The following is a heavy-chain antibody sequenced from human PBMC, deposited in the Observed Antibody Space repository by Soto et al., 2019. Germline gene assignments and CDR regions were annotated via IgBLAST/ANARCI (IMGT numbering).Heavy chain of an antibody. J-gene: IGHJ4*02. D-gene: IGHD3-16*01. V-gene: IGHV3-21*02. CDR1: GFTFSQYT. Sequence: EVQLVESGGGLVKPGGSLRLSCAASGFTFSQYTMDWVRLSPGKGLEWVSSISSKSGHIYYADSVRGRFTISRDNARNSLYLQMNSLTAEDTAIYYCARGDGGGNYFYHWGQGTLVTVSS. CDR2: ISSKSGHI. CDR3: ARGDGGGNYFYH.